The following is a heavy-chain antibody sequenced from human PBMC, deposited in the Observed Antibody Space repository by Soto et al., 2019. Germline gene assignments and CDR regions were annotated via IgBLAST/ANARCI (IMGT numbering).Heavy chain of an antibody. CDR1: CDSFSSGDHN. J-gene: IGHJ4*02. V-gene: IGHV4-30-4*01. Sequence: SETLSHTCPFSCDSFSSGDHNLSFLRQPPGKGLEWIGYTYYSGYTYNNPSLKSRLTMSVDTSKNQFSLKLSSVTAADTAVYYCARSDNYVAFDYWGQGTLVTVSS. CDR2: TYYSGYT. CDR3: ARSDNYVAFDY. D-gene: IGHD4-4*01.